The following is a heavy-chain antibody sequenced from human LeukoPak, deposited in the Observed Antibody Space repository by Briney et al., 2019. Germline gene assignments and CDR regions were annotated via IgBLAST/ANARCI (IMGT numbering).Heavy chain of an antibody. J-gene: IGHJ4*02. Sequence: SETLSLTCTVSGGSISSYYWSWIRQPPGKGLEWIGYIYYSGSTNYNPSLKSRVTISVDTSKNQFSLKLSSVTAADTAVHYCASHSGWYRNSQFDYWGQGTLVTVSS. CDR1: GGSISSYY. V-gene: IGHV4-59*01. CDR2: IYYSGST. D-gene: IGHD6-19*01. CDR3: ASHSGWYRNSQFDY.